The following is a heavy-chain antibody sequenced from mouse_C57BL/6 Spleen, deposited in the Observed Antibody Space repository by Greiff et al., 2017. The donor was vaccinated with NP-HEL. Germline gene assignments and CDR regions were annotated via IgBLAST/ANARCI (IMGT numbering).Heavy chain of an antibody. D-gene: IGHD1-1*01. V-gene: IGHV1-26*01. CDR1: GYTFTDYY. Sequence: EVQLQQSGPELVKPGASVKISCKASGYTFTDYYMNWVKQSHGKSLEWIGDINPNNGGTSYNQKFKGKATLTVDKSSSTAYMELRSLTSEDSAVYYCARRGITTVVEAMDYWGQGTSVTVSS. J-gene: IGHJ4*01. CDR3: ARRGITTVVEAMDY. CDR2: INPNNGGT.